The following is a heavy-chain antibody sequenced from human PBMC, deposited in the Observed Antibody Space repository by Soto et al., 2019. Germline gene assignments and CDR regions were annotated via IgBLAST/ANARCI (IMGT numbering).Heavy chain of an antibody. J-gene: IGHJ4*02. V-gene: IGHV4-4*07. CDR2: IYPSGST. CDR3: ARLNPQRDQLDY. CDR1: GGSISSYY. Sequence: KTSETLSLTCTVSGGSISSYYWSWIRQPAGKGLEWIGRIYPSGSTNYNPSLKSRVTMSVDTSKNQFSLKLSSVTAADTAVYYCARLNPQRDQLDYWGQGTLVTVSS. D-gene: IGHD2-2*01.